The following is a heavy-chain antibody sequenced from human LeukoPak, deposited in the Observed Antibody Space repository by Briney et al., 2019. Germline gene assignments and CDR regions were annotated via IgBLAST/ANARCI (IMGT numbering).Heavy chain of an antibody. D-gene: IGHD3-22*01. Sequence: GGSLRLSCAASGFTFSSYSMNWVRQAPGKGLEWVSSISSSSSYIYYADSVKGRFTISRDNAKNSLFLQVNSLRAEDTAVYFCAGDAPGYDYDSSGYSDYWGQGTLVTVSS. CDR1: GFTFSSYS. CDR2: ISSSSSYI. V-gene: IGHV3-21*01. J-gene: IGHJ4*02. CDR3: AGDAPGYDYDSSGYSDY.